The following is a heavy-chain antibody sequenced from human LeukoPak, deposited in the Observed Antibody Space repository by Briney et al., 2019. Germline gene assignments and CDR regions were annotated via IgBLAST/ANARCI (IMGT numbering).Heavy chain of an antibody. CDR3: ARDFSDSYYMDV. D-gene: IGHD3-3*01. Sequence: SETLSLTCTVSGGSISSHYWSWIRQPPGKGLEWIGYIYYSGSTNYNPSLKSRVTISVDTSKNQFSLKLSSVTAADTAVYYCARDFSDSYYMDVWGKGTTVTVSS. CDR1: GGSISSHY. V-gene: IGHV4-59*11. J-gene: IGHJ6*03. CDR2: IYYSGST.